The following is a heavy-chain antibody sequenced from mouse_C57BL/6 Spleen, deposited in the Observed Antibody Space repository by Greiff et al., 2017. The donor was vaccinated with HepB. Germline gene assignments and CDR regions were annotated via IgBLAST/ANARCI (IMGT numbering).Heavy chain of an antibody. Sequence: VQLQQSGAELARPGASVKMSCKASGYTFTSYTMHWVKQRPGQGLEWIGYINPSSGYTKYNQKFKDKATLTADKSSSTAYMQLSSLTSEDSAVYYCASPPIYDGYYWYFDVWGTGTTVTVSS. V-gene: IGHV1-4*01. J-gene: IGHJ1*03. CDR2: INPSSGYT. CDR1: GYTFTSYT. CDR3: ASPPIYDGYYWYFDV. D-gene: IGHD2-3*01.